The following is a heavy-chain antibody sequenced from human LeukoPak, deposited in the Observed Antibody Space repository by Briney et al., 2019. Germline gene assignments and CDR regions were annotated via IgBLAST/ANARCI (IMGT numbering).Heavy chain of an antibody. CDR3: ARPYRYYYDSSGPFDY. D-gene: IGHD3-22*01. CDR1: GYRFTSYW. V-gene: IGHV5-51*01. CDR2: IYPGDSDT. J-gene: IGHJ4*02. Sequence: GGSLQISCKGSGYRFTSYWIGWVRQLPGKGLEWMGIIYPGDSDTRYSPSFQGQVTISADKSISTAYLQWSSLKASDTAMYYCARPYRYYYDSSGPFDYWRQGTLVTVSS.